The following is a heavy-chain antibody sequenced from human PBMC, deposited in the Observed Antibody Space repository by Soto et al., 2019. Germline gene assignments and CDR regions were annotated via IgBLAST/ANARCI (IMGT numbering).Heavy chain of an antibody. Sequence: ASVTVSCKASGYTFTGYYMHWVRQAPGQGLEWMGWINPNSGGTNYAQKFQGWATMTRDTSISTAYMELSRLRSDDTAVYYCARVGCSSTSCYPWFDPWGQGTLVTVSS. CDR1: GYTFTGYY. CDR2: INPNSGGT. V-gene: IGHV1-2*04. J-gene: IGHJ5*02. CDR3: ARVGCSSTSCYPWFDP. D-gene: IGHD2-2*01.